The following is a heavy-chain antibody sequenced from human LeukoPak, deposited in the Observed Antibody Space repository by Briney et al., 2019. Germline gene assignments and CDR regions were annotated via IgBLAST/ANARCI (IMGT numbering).Heavy chain of an antibody. J-gene: IGHJ6*02. CDR1: GGSISSSSYY. Sequence: SETLSLTCTVSGGSISSSSYYWGWIRQPPGKGLEWIGSIYYSGSTYYNPPLKSRVTISVDTSKNQFSLKLSSVTAADTAVYYCARQAVRSGGMDVWGPGTTVTVSS. CDR2: IYYSGST. CDR3: ARQAVRSGGMDV. D-gene: IGHD3-3*01. V-gene: IGHV4-39*01.